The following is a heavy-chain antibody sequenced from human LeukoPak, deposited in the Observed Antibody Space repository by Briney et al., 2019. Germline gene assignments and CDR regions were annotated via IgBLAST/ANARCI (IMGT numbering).Heavy chain of an antibody. CDR2: IYSGGST. CDR1: GLTVSSNY. V-gene: IGHV3-66*01. D-gene: IGHD2-15*01. J-gene: IGHJ4*02. CDR3: AREQPECSGGICYFDY. Sequence: GGSLRLSCVASGLTVSSNYMSWVRQAPGKGLEWVSVIYSGGSTYYADSVKGRFTISRDNSKNTLYLQMNSLKAEDTGVYYCAREQPECSGGICYFDYWGQGTLVTVSS.